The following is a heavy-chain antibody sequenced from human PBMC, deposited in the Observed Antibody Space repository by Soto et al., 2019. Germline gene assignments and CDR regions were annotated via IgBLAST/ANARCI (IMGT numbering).Heavy chain of an antibody. V-gene: IGHV3-33*01. CDR3: ASEFIAGEPAAIAYYCYGMDV. CDR2: IWYDGSNK. Sequence: QVQLVESGGGVVQPGRSLRLSCAASGFTFSTYGMHWVRQAPGKGLEWVAVIWYDGSNKYYVDSVKGRFSISRDNSKNEQYMLMNSLRPEDTAVYFCASEFIAGEPAAIAYYCYGMDVWGQGTTVTVS. CDR1: GFTFSTYG. D-gene: IGHD2-2*02. J-gene: IGHJ6*02.